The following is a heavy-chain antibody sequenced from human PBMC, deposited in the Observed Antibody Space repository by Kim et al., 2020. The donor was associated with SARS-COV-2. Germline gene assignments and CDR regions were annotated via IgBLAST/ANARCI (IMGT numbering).Heavy chain of an antibody. CDR1: GGSISSYY. Sequence: SETLSLTCTVSGGSISSYYWSWIRQPPGKGLEWIGYIYYSGSTNYNPSLKSRVTISVDTSKNQFSLKLSSVIAADTAVYYCARSVPNYYDSSPFDYWGQGTLVTVSS. CDR3: ARSVPNYYDSSPFDY. CDR2: IYYSGST. V-gene: IGHV4-59*13. J-gene: IGHJ4*02. D-gene: IGHD3-22*01.